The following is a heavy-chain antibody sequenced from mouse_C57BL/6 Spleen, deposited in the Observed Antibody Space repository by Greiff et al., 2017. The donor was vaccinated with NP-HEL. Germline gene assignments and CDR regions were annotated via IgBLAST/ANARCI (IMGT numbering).Heavy chain of an antibody. CDR3: ARAEGGDAFAY. CDR1: GYAFSSSW. Sequence: VKLMESGPELVKPGASVKISCKASGYAFSSSWMNWVKQRPGKGLEWIGRIYPGGGDTNYNGKFKGKATLTADKSSSTAYMQLSSLTSEDSAVYFCARAEGGDAFAYWGQGTLVTVSA. V-gene: IGHV1-82*01. CDR2: IYPGGGDT. J-gene: IGHJ3*01. D-gene: IGHD3-3*01.